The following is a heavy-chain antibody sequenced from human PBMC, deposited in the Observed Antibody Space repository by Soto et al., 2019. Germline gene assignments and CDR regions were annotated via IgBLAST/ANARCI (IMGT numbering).Heavy chain of an antibody. J-gene: IGHJ6*02. Sequence: QVQLVQSGAEVKKPGSSVKVSCKASGGTFSSYAISWVRQAPGQGLEWMGGIIPIFGTANYAQKFQGRVTMTADESTRTAYMELSSLRSEDTAVYYCARGITGTVSYYYGMDVWGQGTTVTVSS. D-gene: IGHD1-20*01. V-gene: IGHV1-69*12. CDR3: ARGITGTVSYYYGMDV. CDR2: IIPIFGTA. CDR1: GGTFSSYA.